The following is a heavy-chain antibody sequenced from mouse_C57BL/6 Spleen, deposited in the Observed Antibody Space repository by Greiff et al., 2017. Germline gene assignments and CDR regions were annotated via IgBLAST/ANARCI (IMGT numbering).Heavy chain of an antibody. J-gene: IGHJ3*01. Sequence: QVQLKQPGAELVKPGASVKLSCKASGYTFTSYWMHWVKQRPGRGLEWIGRIDPNSGGTKYNEKFKSKATLTVDKPSSTAYMQLSSLTSEDSAVYYCARGPYDYDEFAYWGQGTLVTVSA. CDR1: GYTFTSYW. V-gene: IGHV1-72*01. D-gene: IGHD2-4*01. CDR2: IDPNSGGT. CDR3: ARGPYDYDEFAY.